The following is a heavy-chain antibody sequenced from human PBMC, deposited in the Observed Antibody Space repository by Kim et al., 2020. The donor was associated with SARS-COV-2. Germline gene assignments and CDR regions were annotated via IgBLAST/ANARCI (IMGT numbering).Heavy chain of an antibody. Sequence: SETLSLTCAVYGGSFSGYYWSWIRQPPGKGLEWIGEINHSGSTNYNPSLKSRVTISVDTSKNQFSLKLSSVTAADTAVYYCARGNGGGYYYLYFQHWAQG. V-gene: IGHV4-34*01. J-gene: IGHJ1*01. D-gene: IGHD3-22*01. CDR3: ARGNGGGYYYLYFQH. CDR2: INHSGST. CDR1: GGSFSGYY.